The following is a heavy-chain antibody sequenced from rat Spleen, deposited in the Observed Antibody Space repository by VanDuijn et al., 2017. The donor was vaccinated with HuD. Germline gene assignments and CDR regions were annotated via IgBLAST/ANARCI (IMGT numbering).Heavy chain of an antibody. Sequence: EVQLVESGGGLVQPGRSLKLSFAASGFTFSNYGMHWIRQAPTKGLEWVASISPSGGITDYRDPVTGRFAISRDIAKITLYLQMNSLRSEDAASYYCTRNNYGGYWFAYWGQGTLVTVSS. CDR1: GFTFSNYG. V-gene: IGHV5-19*01. CDR3: TRNNYGGYWFAY. D-gene: IGHD1-11*01. J-gene: IGHJ3*01. CDR2: ISPSGGIT.